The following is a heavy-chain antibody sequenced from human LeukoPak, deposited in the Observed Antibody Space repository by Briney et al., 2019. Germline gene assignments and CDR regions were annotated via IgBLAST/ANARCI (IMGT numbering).Heavy chain of an antibody. Sequence: GASVKVSCKASGYTFTSYGISWVRQAPGQGLEWMGWISAYNGNTNYAQKLQGRVTITADESTSTAYMELSSLRSEDTAVYYCARFPVDVVEGDDYWGQGTLVTVSS. CDR2: ISAYNGNT. J-gene: IGHJ4*02. CDR1: GYTFTSYG. V-gene: IGHV1-18*01. CDR3: ARFPVDVVEGDDY. D-gene: IGHD2-2*03.